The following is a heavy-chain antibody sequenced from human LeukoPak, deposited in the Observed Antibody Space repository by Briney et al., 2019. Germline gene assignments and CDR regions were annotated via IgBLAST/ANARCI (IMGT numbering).Heavy chain of an antibody. V-gene: IGHV3-7*01. J-gene: IGHJ4*02. D-gene: IGHD6-13*01. CDR2: IEQDGSEK. CDR3: CQQQLEFDY. CDR1: GFTFSSYW. Sequence: AGGSLRLSCAASGFTFSSYWMTWVRQAPGKGLEWVANIEQDGSEKYYVDSVKGRFTISRDNARNSLYLQMNSLRAEDTAVYYCCQQQLEFDYWGQGTLVTVSS.